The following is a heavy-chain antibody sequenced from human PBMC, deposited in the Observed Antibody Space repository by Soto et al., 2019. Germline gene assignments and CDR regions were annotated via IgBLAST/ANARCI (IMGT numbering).Heavy chain of an antibody. J-gene: IGHJ4*02. CDR2: ISNSGRTL. CDR1: GFTFSDYY. D-gene: IGHD6-6*01. V-gene: IGHV3-11*01. Sequence: QVQLVESGGGLVKPGGSLRLSCAASGFTFSDYYMSWIRQAPGKGLEWVSYISNSGRTLYYADSMKGRFTISRDNAKNSLYLQMNSLRSEDTAVYYCARDLVAVSGGVYSSSSGGYFFDFWGQGNLVTVSS. CDR3: ARDLVAVSGGVYSSSSGGYFFDF.